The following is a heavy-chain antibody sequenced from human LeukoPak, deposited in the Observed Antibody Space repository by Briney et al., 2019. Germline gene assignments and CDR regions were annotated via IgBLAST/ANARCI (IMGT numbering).Heavy chain of an antibody. D-gene: IGHD3-10*01. CDR3: ARDRLVRGVYYYYGMDV. CDR2: IWYDGSNK. Sequence: PGGSLRLSCAASGFTFSSYGMHWVRQAPGKGLEWEAVIWYDGSNKYYADSVKGRFTISRDNSKNTLYLQMNSRRAEDTAVYYCARDRLVRGVYYYYGMDVWGQGTTVTVSS. V-gene: IGHV3-33*01. J-gene: IGHJ6*02. CDR1: GFTFSSYG.